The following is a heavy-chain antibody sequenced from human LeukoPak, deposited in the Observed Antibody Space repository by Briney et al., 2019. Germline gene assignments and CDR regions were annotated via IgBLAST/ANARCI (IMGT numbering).Heavy chain of an antibody. CDR2: IYHSGST. J-gene: IGHJ4*02. D-gene: IGHD6-19*01. CDR3: ARFHYSSGWDLDY. Sequence: SETLSLTCAVSGGSISSGGYSWSCIRQPPGKGLECIGYIYHSGSTYYNPSLKSRVTISVDTSKNQFSLKLSSVTAADTAVYYCARFHYSSGWDLDYWGQGTLVTVSS. V-gene: IGHV4-30-2*01. CDR1: GGSISSGGYS.